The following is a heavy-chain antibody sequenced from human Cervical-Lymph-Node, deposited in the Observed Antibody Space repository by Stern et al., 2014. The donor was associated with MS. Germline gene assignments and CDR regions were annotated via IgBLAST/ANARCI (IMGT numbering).Heavy chain of an antibody. Sequence: EVQLVESGGGMVQPGRSLRLSCVATGLTFADHAMHWVRRAAGQGLEWVSGISWNSNTKAYASSVKGRFNISRDNAKNALYLQMDSLRAEDTALYYCVKDVSSSLEYYFGMDVWGQGTAVAVSS. D-gene: IGHD6-6*01. CDR2: ISWNSNTK. CDR3: VKDVSSSLEYYFGMDV. J-gene: IGHJ6*02. V-gene: IGHV3-9*01. CDR1: GLTFADHA.